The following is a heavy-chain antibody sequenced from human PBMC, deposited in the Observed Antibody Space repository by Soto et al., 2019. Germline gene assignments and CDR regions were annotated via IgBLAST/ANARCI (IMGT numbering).Heavy chain of an antibody. J-gene: IGHJ6*02. Sequence: SVKVSWKAAGGTFSSYAISWVRQAPGQGLEWMGGIIPIFGTANYAQKFQGRVTITADESTSTAYMELSSLRSEDTAVYYCARNLSIAAAGTVYYYYGMDVWG. CDR3: ARNLSIAAAGTVYYYYGMDV. D-gene: IGHD6-13*01. CDR1: GGTFSSYA. V-gene: IGHV1-69*13. CDR2: IIPIFGTA.